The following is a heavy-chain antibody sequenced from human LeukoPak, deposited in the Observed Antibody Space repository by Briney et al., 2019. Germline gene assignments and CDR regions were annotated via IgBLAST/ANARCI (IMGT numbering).Heavy chain of an antibody. J-gene: IGHJ4*02. D-gene: IGHD4-17*01. V-gene: IGHV4-59*12. CDR3: ARDEHGDFQGFDY. CDR2: IYYSGST. Sequence: PSETLSLTCTVSGGSISGYYWSWIRQPPGKGLEWIGYIYYSGSTNYNPSLKSRVTISVDTSKSQFFLKLSSVTAADTAVYYCARDEHGDFQGFDYWGQGTRVTVSS. CDR1: GGSISGYY.